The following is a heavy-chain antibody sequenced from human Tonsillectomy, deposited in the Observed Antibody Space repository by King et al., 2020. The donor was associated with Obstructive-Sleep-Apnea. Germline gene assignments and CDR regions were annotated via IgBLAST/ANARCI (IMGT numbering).Heavy chain of an antibody. CDR2: ISSSSTYI. D-gene: IGHD6-13*01. CDR1: GFTFSSYS. Sequence: EVQLVESGGGLVKPGGSLRLSCAASGFTFSSYSMNWVRQASGKGLEWVSSISSSSTYINYADSVKGRFTISRDNAKNSLYRQMNSLRAEDTAVYYCARVYIAAAGHTLDYWGQGTLVTVSS. CDR3: ARVYIAAAGHTLDY. J-gene: IGHJ4*02. V-gene: IGHV3-21*01.